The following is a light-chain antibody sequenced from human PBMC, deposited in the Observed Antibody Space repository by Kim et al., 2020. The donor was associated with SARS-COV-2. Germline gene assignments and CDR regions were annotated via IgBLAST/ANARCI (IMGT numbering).Light chain of an antibody. Sequence: QSVLTQPPSASGTPGQRVTISCSGSSSNIGSNTVNWYQQLPGTAPKLLIYSKNQRPSGVPDRISGSKSGTSASLAISGLQSEDEADYYCAAWDDSLNGLVFGGGTKLTVL. CDR3: AAWDDSLNGLV. CDR2: SKN. J-gene: IGLJ2*01. CDR1: SSNIGSNT. V-gene: IGLV1-44*01.